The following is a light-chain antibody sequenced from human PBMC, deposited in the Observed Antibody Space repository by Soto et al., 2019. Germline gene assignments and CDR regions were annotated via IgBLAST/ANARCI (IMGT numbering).Light chain of an antibody. V-gene: IGLV1-44*01. CDR3: AGWDDNLNGRV. CDR2: STS. Sequence: QSVLTQPPSASGTPGQRVTISCSGGSSNIGTNTVNWYQQLPGTSPKLLIYSTSQRPSGVPDRFSGSKSGTSAFLAISGLQSEDEADYYCAGWDDNLNGRVFGTGTKLTVL. J-gene: IGLJ1*01. CDR1: SSNIGTNT.